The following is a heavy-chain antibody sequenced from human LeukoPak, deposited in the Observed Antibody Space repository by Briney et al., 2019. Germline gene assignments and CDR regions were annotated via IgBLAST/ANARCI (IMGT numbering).Heavy chain of an antibody. CDR2: ISGSGAGT. CDR1: GFTFSGYA. J-gene: IGHJ4*02. D-gene: IGHD2-8*01. CDR3: AKMVREFYTISYYFDY. Sequence: QPGGSLRLSCAASGFTFSGYAMNWVRQAPGKGLEWVSGISGSGAGTYYADSVKGRSTISRDNSKNTLYLQMNSLRADDTAVYYCAKMVREFYTISYYFDYWGQGTLVTVSS. V-gene: IGHV3-23*01.